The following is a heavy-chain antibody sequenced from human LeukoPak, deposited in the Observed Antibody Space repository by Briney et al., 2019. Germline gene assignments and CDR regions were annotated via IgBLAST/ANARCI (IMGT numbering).Heavy chain of an antibody. J-gene: IGHJ4*02. V-gene: IGHV4-61*02. CDR3: ARDVYSSGWIDY. CDR1: GGSISSGSYY. D-gene: IGHD6-19*01. Sequence: PSQTLSLTCTVSGGSISSGSYYWSWIRQPAGKGLEWIGRIYTSGSTNYNPSLKSRVTISVDTSKNQFSLKLSSVTAADTAVYYCARDVYSSGWIDYWGQGTLVTVSS. CDR2: IYTSGST.